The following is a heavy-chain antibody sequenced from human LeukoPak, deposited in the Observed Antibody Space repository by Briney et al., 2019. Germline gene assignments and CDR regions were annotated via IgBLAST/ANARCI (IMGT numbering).Heavy chain of an antibody. CDR1: GFTFNDYA. Sequence: GGSLRLSCAASGFTFNDYAMHWVRRAPGKGLEWVSGVTWNSATIAYADSVKGRFTISRDNAKNFLYLQMNSLRIEDMAFYYCAKGGRATRLDDAFDIWGQGTMVAVSS. CDR2: VTWNSATI. CDR3: AKGGRATRLDDAFDI. V-gene: IGHV3-9*03. D-gene: IGHD6-6*01. J-gene: IGHJ3*02.